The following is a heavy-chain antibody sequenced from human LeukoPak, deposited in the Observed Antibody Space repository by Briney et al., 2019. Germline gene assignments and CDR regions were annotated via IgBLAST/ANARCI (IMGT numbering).Heavy chain of an antibody. D-gene: IGHD7-27*01. V-gene: IGHV3-53*01. J-gene: IGHJ4*02. CDR1: GFTASNKY. CDR3: ARGGAANWGSLPDY. Sequence: GALRLSCAASGFTASNKYMNWVRQAPGKGLEWVSVIYSGGNTYYADSVKGRFTISRDNSKNTLYLQMNSLRAEDTAVYYCARGGAANWGSLPDYWGQGTLVTVSS. CDR2: IYSGGNT.